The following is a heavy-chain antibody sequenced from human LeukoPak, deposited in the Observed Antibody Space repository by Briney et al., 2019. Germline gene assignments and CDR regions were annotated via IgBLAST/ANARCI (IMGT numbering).Heavy chain of an antibody. D-gene: IGHD2-21*01. Sequence: QPGGSLRLSCAASGFTFSSYEMNWVRQPPGKGLEWISYIGTRGTTMYYADSVKGRFTISRDNAKNSLYLQMNSLRDEDTAIYYCARGRGSSWGQGTLVTVSS. CDR3: ARGRGSS. CDR2: IGTRGTTM. CDR1: GFTFSSYE. V-gene: IGHV3-48*03. J-gene: IGHJ5*02.